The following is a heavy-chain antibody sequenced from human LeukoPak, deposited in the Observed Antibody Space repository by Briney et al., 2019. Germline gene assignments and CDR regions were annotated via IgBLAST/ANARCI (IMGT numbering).Heavy chain of an antibody. CDR2: VNPNSGNT. J-gene: IGHJ5*02. CDR3: ARATYYYGSGSYGDWFDP. D-gene: IGHD3-10*01. CDR1: GYTFTSYD. V-gene: IGHV1-8*03. Sequence: ASVKVSCKASGYTFTSYDINWVRQATGQGLEWMGWVNPNSGNTGYAQKFQGRVTITRNTSISTAYMELSSLRSEDTAVYYCARATYYYGSGSYGDWFDPWGQGTLVTVSS.